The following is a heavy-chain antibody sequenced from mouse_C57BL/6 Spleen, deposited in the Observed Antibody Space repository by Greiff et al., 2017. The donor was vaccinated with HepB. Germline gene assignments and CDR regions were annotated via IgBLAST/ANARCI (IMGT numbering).Heavy chain of an antibody. Sequence: QVQLKESGAELVRPGASVTLSCKASGYTFTDYEMHWVKQTPVHGLEWIGAIDPETGGTAYNQKFKGKAILTADKSSSTAYMELRSLTSEDSAVYYCTRAHYGSSYDRFAYWGQGTLVTVSA. D-gene: IGHD1-1*01. CDR3: TRAHYGSSYDRFAY. CDR2: IDPETGGT. CDR1: GYTFTDYE. V-gene: IGHV1-15*01. J-gene: IGHJ3*01.